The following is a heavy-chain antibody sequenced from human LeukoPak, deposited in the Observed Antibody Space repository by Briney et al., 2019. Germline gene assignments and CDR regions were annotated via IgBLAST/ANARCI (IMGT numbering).Heavy chain of an antibody. V-gene: IGHV5-51*01. CDR3: ARQSTIGDWFDP. Sequence: GESLKISCQVSENNFANYWIGWVRQMPGKGLEWMGIISPGDSDTRYSPSFQGQVTISADKSIRTAYLQWRSLKASDTAMYYCARQSTIGDWFDPWGQGTLVTVSS. D-gene: IGHD5-24*01. J-gene: IGHJ5*02. CDR2: ISPGDSDT. CDR1: ENNFANYW.